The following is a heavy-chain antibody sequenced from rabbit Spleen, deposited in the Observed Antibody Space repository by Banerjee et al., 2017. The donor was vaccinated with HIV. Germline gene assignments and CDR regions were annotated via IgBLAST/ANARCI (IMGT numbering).Heavy chain of an antibody. CDR1: GVSFSSSSY. CDR2: IDAGSSGFT. J-gene: IGHJ6*02. D-gene: IGHD8-1*01. CDR3: ARANYAGGGYDAAHP. Sequence: QEQLVESGGDLVKPGASLTLTCTASGVSFSSSSYMCWVRQAPGKGLEWIACIDAGSSGFTYFASWAKGRFTVSKTSSTTVTLQVTSLTAADTATYFCARANYAGGGYDAAHPWGPGTLVTVS. V-gene: IGHV1S45*01.